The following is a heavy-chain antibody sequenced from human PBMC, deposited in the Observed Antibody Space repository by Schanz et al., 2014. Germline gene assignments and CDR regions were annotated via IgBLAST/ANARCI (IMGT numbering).Heavy chain of an antibody. V-gene: IGHV1-18*01. Sequence: QVQLVHSGTEVQKLGASVKVSCQTSGYTFTAYGINWVRQAPGQGLEWIGWISAQTGDTRYAQKMQGRVTMTRDVSSTTAFLELRSLRYDDTAVYYCAKDLYNYGIFDSWGQGTLVTVSS. CDR3: AKDLYNYGIFDS. CDR1: GYTFTAYG. CDR2: ISAQTGDT. D-gene: IGHD3-16*01. J-gene: IGHJ5*01.